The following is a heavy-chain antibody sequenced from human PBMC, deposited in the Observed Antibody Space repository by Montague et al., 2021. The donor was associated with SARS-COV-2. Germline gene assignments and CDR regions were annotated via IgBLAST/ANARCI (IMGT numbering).Heavy chain of an antibody. J-gene: IGHJ6*02. D-gene: IGHD3-9*01. CDR1: GGSISSSSYY. CDR2: INYSGST. V-gene: IGHV4-39*01. Sequence: SETLSLTCTVSGGSISSSSYYWGWIRQPPGKGLEWIGSINYSGSTCYNLSLKSRVTISVDTSKNQFSLKLSSVTAADTAVYYCARQPVLRYFDWLSWAYGMDVWGQGTPVTVSS. CDR3: ARQPVLRYFDWLSWAYGMDV.